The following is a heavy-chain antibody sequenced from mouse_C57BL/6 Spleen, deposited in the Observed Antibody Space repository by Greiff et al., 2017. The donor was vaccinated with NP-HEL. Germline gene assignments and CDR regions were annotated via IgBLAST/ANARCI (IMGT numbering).Heavy chain of an antibody. J-gene: IGHJ1*03. V-gene: IGHV1-55*01. CDR1: GYTFTSYW. Sequence: QVHVKQPGAELVKPGASVKMSCKASGYTFTSYWITWVKQRPGQGLEWIGDIYPGSGSTNYNEKFKSKATLTVDTSSSTAYMQLSSLTSEDSAVYYCARGDFYYYGSRELEWYFDVWGTGTTVTVSS. CDR3: ARGDFYYYGSRELEWYFDV. CDR2: IYPGSGST. D-gene: IGHD1-1*01.